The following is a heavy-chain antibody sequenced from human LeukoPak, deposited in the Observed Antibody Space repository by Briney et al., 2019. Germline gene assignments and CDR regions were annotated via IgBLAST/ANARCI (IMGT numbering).Heavy chain of an antibody. CDR3: VRNYYATSADYDY. J-gene: IGHJ4*02. CDR2: ISGNGEST. CDR1: GFTFSRHS. D-gene: IGHD3-22*01. V-gene: IGHV3-64D*06. Sequence: GGSLRLSCPASGFTFSRHSMNWVRQAPGKGLEYVSAISGNGESTYYADSVKDRFSISRDNSKNTLYLQMRSLRDEDTAVYYCVRNYYATSADYDYWGQGTLVTVSS.